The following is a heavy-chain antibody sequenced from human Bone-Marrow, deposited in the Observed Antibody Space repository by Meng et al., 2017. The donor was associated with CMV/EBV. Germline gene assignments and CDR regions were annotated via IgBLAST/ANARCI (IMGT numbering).Heavy chain of an antibody. V-gene: IGHV3-49*04. D-gene: IGHD1-26*01. CDR1: GFTFGDYV. CDR3: TKLAGASWGYYYGMDV. Sequence: GESLKISCTASGFTFGDYVMSWVRQAPGKGLEWVGFIRSKAYGGTTEYAASVKGRFTISRDDSKSIAYLQMNSLKTEDTAVYYCTKLAGASWGYYYGMDVWGQGTTVTVSS. J-gene: IGHJ6*02. CDR2: IRSKAYGGTT.